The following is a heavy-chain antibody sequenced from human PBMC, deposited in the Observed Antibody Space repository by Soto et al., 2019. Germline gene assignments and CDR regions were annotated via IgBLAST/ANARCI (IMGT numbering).Heavy chain of an antibody. CDR3: VHRDSEQRNFDY. CDR1: GFSLSTSGVG. V-gene: IGHV2-5*02. D-gene: IGHD6-25*01. CDR2: IYWDDDK. J-gene: IGHJ4*02. Sequence: QITLKESGPTLVKPTQTLTLTCTFSGFSLSTSGVGVGWIRQPPGKALEWLALIYWDDDKRYSPSLKSRLTSXKXXSKNQVVLTITNMDPVDTATYYCVHRDSEQRNFDYWGQGTLVTVSS.